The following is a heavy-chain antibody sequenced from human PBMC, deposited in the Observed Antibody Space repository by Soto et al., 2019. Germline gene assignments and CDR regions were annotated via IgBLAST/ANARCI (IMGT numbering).Heavy chain of an antibody. CDR3: ARGSYYDFWSGYAKENYFDY. D-gene: IGHD3-3*01. CDR2: IKQDGSEK. CDR1: GFTFSSYW. J-gene: IGHJ4*02. Sequence: GGSLRLSCAASGFTFSSYWMSWVRQAPGKGLEWVANIKQDGSEKYYVDSVKGRFTISRDNAKNSLYLQMNSLRAEDTAVYYCARGSYYDFWSGYAKENYFDYWGQGTLVTVSS. V-gene: IGHV3-7*01.